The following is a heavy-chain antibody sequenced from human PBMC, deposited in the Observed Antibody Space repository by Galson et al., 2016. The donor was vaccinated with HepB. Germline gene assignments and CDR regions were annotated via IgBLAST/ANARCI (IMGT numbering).Heavy chain of an antibody. CDR1: GYTFTRYY. CDR3: ARGGYYDSSGSLRD. Sequence: SVTVSCKASGYTFTRYYIHWVRQAPGQGLEWMGVINPSGGSTKDAQKFQGRVTMTRDTSTSTVYMELSSLRSEDTAVYFCARGGYYDSSGSLRDWGQGTLVTVSS. CDR2: INPSGGST. J-gene: IGHJ4*02. D-gene: IGHD3-22*01. V-gene: IGHV1-46*01.